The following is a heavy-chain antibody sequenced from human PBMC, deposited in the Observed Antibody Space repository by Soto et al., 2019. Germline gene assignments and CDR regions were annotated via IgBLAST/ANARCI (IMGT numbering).Heavy chain of an antibody. Sequence: RLWCAAAGVTFSSYAMHWVRKTPGKGLEWVAVISYDGSNKYYADSVKGRFTISRDNSKNTLYLQMNSLRAEDTAVYYCARDQMIARDGMDVWGQGTTVTVSS. CDR3: ARDQMIARDGMDV. J-gene: IGHJ6*02. CDR2: ISYDGSNK. V-gene: IGHV3-30-3*01. CDR1: GVTFSSYA. D-gene: IGHD3-22*01.